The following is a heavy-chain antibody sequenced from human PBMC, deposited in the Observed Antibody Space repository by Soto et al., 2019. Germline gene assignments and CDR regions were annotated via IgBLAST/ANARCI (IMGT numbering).Heavy chain of an antibody. CDR3: AKDRRAGGNYGFYSDF. CDR1: GFTFSSYG. J-gene: IGHJ4*02. CDR2: SSATGAGT. V-gene: IGHV3-23*01. Sequence: GSLRLSCAASGFTFSSYGMTWVRQAPGKGLEWVSFSSATGAGTYYADSVKGRFTMSRDNSKNMLYLQMTSLRADDTAVYYCAKDRRAGGNYGFYSDFWGQGARVAVSS. D-gene: IGHD1-7*01.